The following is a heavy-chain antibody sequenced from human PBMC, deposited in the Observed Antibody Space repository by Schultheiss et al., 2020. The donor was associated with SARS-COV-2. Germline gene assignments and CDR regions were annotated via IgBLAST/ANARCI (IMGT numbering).Heavy chain of an antibody. CDR3: ARRAYSSGWGFDY. Sequence: SETLSLTCAVYGGSFSGYYWSWIRQPPGKGLEWIGYIYYSGSTYYNPSLKSRVTISVDTSKNQFSLKLSSVTAADTAVYYCARRAYSSGWGFDYWGQGTLVTVSS. CDR1: GGSFSGYY. V-gene: IGHV4-59*08. J-gene: IGHJ4*02. CDR2: IYYSGST. D-gene: IGHD6-19*01.